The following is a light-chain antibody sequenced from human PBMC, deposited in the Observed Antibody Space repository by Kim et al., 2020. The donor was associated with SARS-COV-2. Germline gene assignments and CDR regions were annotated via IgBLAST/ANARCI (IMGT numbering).Light chain of an antibody. J-gene: IGKJ2*01. Sequence: VSPGEKITLSGRASQSVGSNLAWYQQKVGQAPRLLIYGASTRATGIPARFSGSGSGTEFTLSINSLQSEDFAVYYCQQYNKWPPYTFGQGTKLEIK. CDR3: QQYNKWPPYT. CDR1: QSVGSN. V-gene: IGKV3-15*01. CDR2: GAS.